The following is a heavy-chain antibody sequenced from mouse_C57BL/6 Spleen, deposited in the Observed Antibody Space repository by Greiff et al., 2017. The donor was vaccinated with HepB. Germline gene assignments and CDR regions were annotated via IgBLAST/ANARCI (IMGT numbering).Heavy chain of an antibody. J-gene: IGHJ4*01. CDR2: IYPGNSDT. Sequence: VQLQQSGTVLARPGASVKMSCKTSGYTFTSYWMHWVKQRPGQGLEWIGAIYPGNSDTSYNQKFKGKAKLTAVTSASTAYMELSSLTNEDSAVYYCTREITTVVAPSAMGYWGQGTSVTVSS. D-gene: IGHD1-1*01. CDR1: GYTFTSYW. CDR3: TREITTVVAPSAMGY. V-gene: IGHV1-5*01.